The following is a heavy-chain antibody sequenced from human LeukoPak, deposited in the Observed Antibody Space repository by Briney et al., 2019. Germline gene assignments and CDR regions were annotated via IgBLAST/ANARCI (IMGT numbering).Heavy chain of an antibody. V-gene: IGHV3-23*01. CDR1: GFTFSSYG. CDR2: ISTSGYGT. J-gene: IGHJ2*01. D-gene: IGHD1-26*01. Sequence: GGSPRLSCAASGFTFSSYGMSWVRQAPGKGLEWVSAISTSGYGTYYADSVKGRFTISRDNSKNTLYLQMNSLRAEDTAVYYCGKSSGTYSLWYFDLWGRGTLVTVSS. CDR3: GKSSGTYSLWYFDL.